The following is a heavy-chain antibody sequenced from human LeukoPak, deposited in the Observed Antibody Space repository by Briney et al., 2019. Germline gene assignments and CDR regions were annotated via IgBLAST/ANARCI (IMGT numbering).Heavy chain of an antibody. CDR2: IRYDGTNK. D-gene: IGHD6-13*01. J-gene: IGHJ3*02. CDR1: GFTFSSYG. V-gene: IGHV3-30*02. Sequence: PGGSLRLSCAASGFTFSSYGMHWVRQAPGKGLEWVAFIRYDGTNKYYADSVKGRFTISRDNSKNTLYLQMNSLRAEDMALYYCAKDLGAAGKRAFDIWGQGTMVTVSS. CDR3: AKDLGAAGKRAFDI.